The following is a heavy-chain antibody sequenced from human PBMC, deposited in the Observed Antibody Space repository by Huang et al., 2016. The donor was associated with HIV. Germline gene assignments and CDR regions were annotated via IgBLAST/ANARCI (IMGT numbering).Heavy chain of an antibody. D-gene: IGHD6-19*01. CDR1: GDSVSSHY. Sequence: QVRLQESGPGLVKPSETLSLSCTVSGDSVSSHYWGWIRHPPGKGLEWIGTVYDSCTTKDHRRIKIRITISVDTSKNCFYLNITSVSAADTAMYFCVRDQGRLAVGGIDNWFDPWGQGALVTVSS. CDR2: VYDSCTT. J-gene: IGHJ5*02. V-gene: IGHV4-59*02. CDR3: VRDQGRLAVGGIDNWFDP.